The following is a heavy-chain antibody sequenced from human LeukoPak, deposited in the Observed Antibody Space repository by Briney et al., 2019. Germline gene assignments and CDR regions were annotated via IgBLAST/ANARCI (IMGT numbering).Heavy chain of an antibody. D-gene: IGHD5-18*01. CDR2: ISGSGGST. V-gene: IGHV3-23*01. CDR3: TKGTIWLPFDY. Sequence: GGSLRLSCAASGFTFSNYAMSWARQAPGKGLEWVSAISGSGGSTYYADSVKGRFTISRDNSKNTLYLRMNSLRAEDTAVYYCTKGTIWLPFDYWGQGTLVTVSS. J-gene: IGHJ4*02. CDR1: GFTFSNYA.